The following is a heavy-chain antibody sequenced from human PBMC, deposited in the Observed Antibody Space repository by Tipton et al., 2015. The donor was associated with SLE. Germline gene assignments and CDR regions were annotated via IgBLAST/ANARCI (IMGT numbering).Heavy chain of an antibody. J-gene: IGHJ4*02. CDR3: AREGEKAGEDF. CDR1: GYSISSGYY. V-gene: IGHV4-38-2*02. CDR2: IYHNGIT. Sequence: TLSLTCTVSGYSISSGYYWGWVRQSPGKGLECIGSIYHNGITYYNPSLKSRVSISVDTSKNQFSLKLTSVTAADTAVYYCAREGEKAGEDFWGPGMLVTVSS. D-gene: IGHD3-16*01.